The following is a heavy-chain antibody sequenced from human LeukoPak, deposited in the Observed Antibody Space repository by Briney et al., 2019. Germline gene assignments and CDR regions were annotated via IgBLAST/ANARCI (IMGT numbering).Heavy chain of an antibody. CDR3: AKVDDYGDYPPNDY. Sequence: GGSLRLSCAASGFIVSNYHINWVRQAPGWGLEWVAAIIHTGVETYYADSVKGRFTLSRDNSENMVHLQMNSLRAEDTAVYYCAKVDDYGDYPPNDYWGQGTLVTVSS. J-gene: IGHJ4*02. V-gene: IGHV3-23*01. CDR2: IIHTGVET. D-gene: IGHD4-17*01. CDR1: GFIVSNYH.